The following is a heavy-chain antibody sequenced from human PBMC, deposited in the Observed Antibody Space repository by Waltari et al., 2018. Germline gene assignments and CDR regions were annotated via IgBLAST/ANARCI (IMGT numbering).Heavy chain of an antibody. CDR2: IDSDGTST. V-gene: IGHV3-74*01. D-gene: IGHD3-22*01. Sequence: EVQLVESGGGLVQPGGSLRLSCAASGFTFSNYWMHWVRQAQGKGLVWVSRIDSDGTSTSYADSVKGRFTISRDNAKNTLFLQMNSLRGEDTAVYYCARDQGGARGFMDSWGQGTLVTVSS. CDR1: GFTFSNYW. CDR3: ARDQGGARGFMDS. J-gene: IGHJ4*02.